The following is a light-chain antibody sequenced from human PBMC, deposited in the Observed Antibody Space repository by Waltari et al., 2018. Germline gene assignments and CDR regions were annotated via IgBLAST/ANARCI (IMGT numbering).Light chain of an antibody. V-gene: IGKV3-20*01. J-gene: IGKJ3*01. CDR2: GTS. CDR3: QHYLNLPVA. CDR1: QSIRSQ. Sequence: EIMLTQSPGTLSLSPGERVILSCRASQSIRSQLAWYQQKPGQAPRLLIYGTSNRATGIPDRFSGSGSGTDFSLTISRLDPEDCAVYYCQHYLNLPVAFGPGTKVEIK.